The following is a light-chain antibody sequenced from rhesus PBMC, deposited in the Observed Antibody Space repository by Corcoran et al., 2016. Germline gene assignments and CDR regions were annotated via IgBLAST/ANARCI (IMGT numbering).Light chain of an antibody. Sequence: DIQMTQSPSSLSASVGDRVTITCRTSENVTNYLNWYQQKPGKAPKLLIYKASTFQSGVPSRFSGRGSGTDYTLTISSLQSEDVATYYCQHNYGTPYSFGQGTKVEIK. V-gene: IGKV1-74*01. CDR3: QHNYGTPYS. CDR2: KAS. CDR1: ENVTNY. J-gene: IGKJ2*01.